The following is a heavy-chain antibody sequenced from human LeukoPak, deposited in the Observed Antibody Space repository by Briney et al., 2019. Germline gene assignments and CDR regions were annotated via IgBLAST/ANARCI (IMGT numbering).Heavy chain of an antibody. J-gene: IGHJ5*02. D-gene: IGHD3-3*01. CDR1: GYTDSSYY. CDR2: IKPSAGST. V-gene: IGHV1-46*01. Sequence: ASVKVSCKASGYTDSSYYIHYLRQAPEYRVEWIGIIKPSAGSTTYAHNFQGRVTMTGDTSTSTDHFALSSLCAADTAVYDYSREAITIFGVVRTQTAYGPHRFDPWGQGALVTVSS. CDR3: SREAITIFGVVRTQTAYGPHRFDP.